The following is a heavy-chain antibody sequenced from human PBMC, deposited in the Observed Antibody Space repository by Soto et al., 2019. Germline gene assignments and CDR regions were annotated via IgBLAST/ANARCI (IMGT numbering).Heavy chain of an antibody. J-gene: IGHJ5*02. CDR2: IDPTSDYI. D-gene: IGHD3-10*01. CDR1: GFSFSTYS. V-gene: IGHV3-21*01. Sequence: EEQLVESGGGLVKPGGSLRRSCAASGFSFSTYSMMWVRQAPGKGLEWVSSIDPTSDYIYYADSVKGRFTTSRDNAKNALYLQMHRLRAEDTAVYFCARVVPLVRGPADPWGQGTLVTVSS. CDR3: ARVVPLVRGPADP.